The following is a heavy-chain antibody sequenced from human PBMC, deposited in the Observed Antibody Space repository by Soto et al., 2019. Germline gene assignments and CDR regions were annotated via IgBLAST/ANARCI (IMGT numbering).Heavy chain of an antibody. CDR2: MYHSGST. CDR3: ARLPDY. J-gene: IGHJ4*02. Sequence: TLSLTCAVSGGSISSGGYSWSWIRQPPGKGLEWIGYMYHSGSTYYNPSLKSRVTISIDRSKNQFSLKLSSVTAADTAVYYCARLPDYCGQGLLLTASS. D-gene: IGHD2-2*01. CDR1: GGSISSGGYS. V-gene: IGHV4-30-2*01.